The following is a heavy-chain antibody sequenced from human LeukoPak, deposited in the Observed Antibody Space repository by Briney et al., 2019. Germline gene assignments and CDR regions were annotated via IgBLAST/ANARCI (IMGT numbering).Heavy chain of an antibody. CDR1: GYTFTSYG. V-gene: IGHV1-2*02. Sequence: ASVKVSCKASGYTFTSYGISWVRQAPGQGLEWMGWINPNSGGTNYAQKFQGRVTITRDTSISAAYMELSRLTSDDTAVYFCARGLPLGFCTYGVCYPPKHLDFWGQGTLVTVSS. D-gene: IGHD2-8*01. CDR2: INPNSGGT. J-gene: IGHJ4*02. CDR3: ARGLPLGFCTYGVCYPPKHLDF.